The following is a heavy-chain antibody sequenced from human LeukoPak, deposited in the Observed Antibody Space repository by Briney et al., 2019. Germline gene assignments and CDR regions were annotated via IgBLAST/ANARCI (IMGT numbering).Heavy chain of an antibody. CDR3: ARERETYNDY. J-gene: IGHJ4*02. Sequence: GGSLRLSCAVSGFTFSTFWMTWVRQAPGKGLEWVGNIKRDGSETYYVASVRGRFTISRDNAKNSLYLQMNSLRAEDTAAYFCARERETYNDYWGQGTLVTVSS. CDR2: IKRDGSET. V-gene: IGHV3-7*01. CDR1: GFTFSTFW. D-gene: IGHD1-1*01.